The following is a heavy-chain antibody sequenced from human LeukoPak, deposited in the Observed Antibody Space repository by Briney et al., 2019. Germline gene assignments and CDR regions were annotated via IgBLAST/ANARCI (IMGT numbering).Heavy chain of an antibody. CDR3: ARVSGYDRSLFDY. D-gene: IGHD5-12*01. V-gene: IGHV4-38-2*02. CDR1: GYSISSGYY. Sequence: PSETLSLTCTVSGYSISSGYYWGWIRQPPGKGLEWIGSIYHSGRTFYNPSLKSRVTISVDTSKNQFSLKLSSVAAADTAVYYCARVSGYDRSLFDYWGQGTLVTVSS. J-gene: IGHJ4*02. CDR2: IYHSGRT.